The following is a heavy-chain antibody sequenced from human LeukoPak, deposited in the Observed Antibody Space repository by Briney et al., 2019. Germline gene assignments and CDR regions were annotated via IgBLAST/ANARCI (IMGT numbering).Heavy chain of an antibody. Sequence: ASVKVSCKASGYTLTSYDMNWVRQAPGQGLEWMGWINTNTGNPTYAQGFTGRFVFSLDTSVSTAYLQISSLKADDTAAYYCVTRDGSHSPSEYFHHWGQGTLVTVSS. CDR1: GYTLTSYD. V-gene: IGHV7-4-1*02. CDR2: INTNTGNP. J-gene: IGHJ1*01. D-gene: IGHD5-24*01. CDR3: VTRDGSHSPSEYFHH.